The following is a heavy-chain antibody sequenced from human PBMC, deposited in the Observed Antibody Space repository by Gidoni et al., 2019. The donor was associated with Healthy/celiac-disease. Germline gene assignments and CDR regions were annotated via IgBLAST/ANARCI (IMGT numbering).Heavy chain of an antibody. Sequence: QLQLQESGPGLVKPSETLSLTCTVSGGSISSSSYYWGWIRQPPGKGLEWIGSIYYSGSTYYNPSLKSRVTISVDTSKNQFSLKLSSVTAADTAVYYCARHPLELQVGMDVWGQGTTVTVSS. V-gene: IGHV4-39*01. CDR3: ARHPLELQVGMDV. D-gene: IGHD1-7*01. J-gene: IGHJ6*02. CDR1: GGSISSSSYY. CDR2: IYYSGST.